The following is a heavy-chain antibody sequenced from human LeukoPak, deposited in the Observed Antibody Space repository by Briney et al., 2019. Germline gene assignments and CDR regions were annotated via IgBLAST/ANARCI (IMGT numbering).Heavy chain of an antibody. V-gene: IGHV4-39*01. CDR3: ARQISDYYYYYMDV. J-gene: IGHJ6*03. CDR1: GGSISTSAFY. D-gene: IGHD2/OR15-2a*01. Sequence: KPSETLSLTCTVSGGSISTSAFYWGWLRQPPGKGLEWFGSIYDSGNEFYNPSLKSRVTISADTSKNQFSLKLNSVTAADTAMYYCARQISDYYYYYMDVWGEGITVTVSS. CDR2: IYDSGNE.